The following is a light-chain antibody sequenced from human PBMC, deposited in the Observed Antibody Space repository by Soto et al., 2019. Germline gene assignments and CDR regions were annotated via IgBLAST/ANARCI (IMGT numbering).Light chain of an antibody. CDR3: QQYGSSPWT. CDR1: QSVSSSS. Sequence: EIVLTQSPGTLSLSPGERATLSCRASQSVSSSSLAWYQQKPGQAPRRLIYGASNRATGIPDRFSGSGSGTDFTLTISRLAPEDFAVYYCQQYGSSPWTFGQGTKVEI. CDR2: GAS. V-gene: IGKV3-20*01. J-gene: IGKJ1*01.